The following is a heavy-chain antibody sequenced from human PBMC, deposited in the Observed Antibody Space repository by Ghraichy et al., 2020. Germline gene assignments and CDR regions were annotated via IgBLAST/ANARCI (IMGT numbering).Heavy chain of an antibody. CDR2: MSGATNTI. CDR3: ARDRRVAQLVPFDY. V-gene: IGHV3-48*04. J-gene: IGHJ4*02. D-gene: IGHD6-6*01. Sequence: GGSLRLSCAASGFTFTNFGINWVRQVPGKGLEWVSYMSGATNTIKYADSVKGRFTISRDNAKNSVFLQMNSLRADDTAVYYCARDRRVAQLVPFDYWGQGSLVTVSS. CDR1: GFTFTNFG.